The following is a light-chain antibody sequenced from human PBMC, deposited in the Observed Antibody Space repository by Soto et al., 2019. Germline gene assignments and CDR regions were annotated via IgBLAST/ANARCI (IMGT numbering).Light chain of an antibody. CDR1: QSISSW. Sequence: DIQMTQSPSTLSASVGDRVTITCRASQSISSWLAWYQQKPGKAPKLLIYDASSLESGVPSRFSGSGSGTEFILTISSLQPDDFATYYCQQYNSYSPTFGGGTKVEIK. CDR3: QQYNSYSPT. J-gene: IGKJ4*01. CDR2: DAS. V-gene: IGKV1-5*01.